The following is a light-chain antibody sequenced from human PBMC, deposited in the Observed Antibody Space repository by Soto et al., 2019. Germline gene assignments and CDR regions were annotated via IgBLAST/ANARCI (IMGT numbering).Light chain of an antibody. J-gene: IGKJ3*01. CDR2: GAS. Sequence: EIVLTQSPGTLSLSPEERATLSCRASQSVSRSNLAWYQQKPGQAPRLLIYGASSRATGIPDKFTGSGSGTDFTLTISRLEPEDFAVYYCQQYGSSPFTFGPGTKVDIK. CDR3: QQYGSSPFT. CDR1: QSVSRSN. V-gene: IGKV3-20*01.